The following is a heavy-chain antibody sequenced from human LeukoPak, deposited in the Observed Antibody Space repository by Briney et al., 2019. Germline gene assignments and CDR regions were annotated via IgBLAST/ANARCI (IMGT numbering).Heavy chain of an antibody. CDR2: IITSGTNT. J-gene: IGHJ3*02. CDR1: GFTFSHYD. V-gene: IGHV3-23*01. Sequence: PGGSLRLSCAASGFTFSHYDMTRVRQAPGKGLEWVSGIITSGTNTYYADSVKGRFTISRDNSRNTLYLQMNSLRAEDTALYYCAKSVRRAFDIWGQGAMVTVSS. D-gene: IGHD6-6*01. CDR3: AKSVRRAFDI.